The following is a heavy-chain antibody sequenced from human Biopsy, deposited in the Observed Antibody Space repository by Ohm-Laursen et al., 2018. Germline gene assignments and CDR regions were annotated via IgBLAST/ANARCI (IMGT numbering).Heavy chain of an antibody. V-gene: IGHV4-61*01. Sequence: GTLSLTCAVSGDSVSSGSFYWTWIRQPPGQGLEYIGYIYDRGSTANYNPSLESRVTMSVDMPKNQFSLKLSSVTAADTAIYYCARGMRSSGWPYFDPWGQGTLVTVSS. CDR2: IYDRGSTA. D-gene: IGHD6-19*01. J-gene: IGHJ4*02. CDR3: ARGMRSSGWPYFDP. CDR1: GDSVSSGSFY.